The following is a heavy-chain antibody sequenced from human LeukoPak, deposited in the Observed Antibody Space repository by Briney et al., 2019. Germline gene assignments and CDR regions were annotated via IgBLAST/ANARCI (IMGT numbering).Heavy chain of an antibody. J-gene: IGHJ3*02. CDR2: INHSGST. D-gene: IGHD3-10*01. CDR1: GGSISSSSYY. Sequence: SETLSLTCTVSGGSISSSSYYWGWIRQPPGKGLEWIGEINHSGSTNYNPSLKSRVTISVDTSKNQFSLRLSSVTAADTAVYYCARGVTYYYGSGRYYSRKDAFDIWGQGTMVTVSS. CDR3: ARGVTYYYGSGRYYSRKDAFDI. V-gene: IGHV4-39*07.